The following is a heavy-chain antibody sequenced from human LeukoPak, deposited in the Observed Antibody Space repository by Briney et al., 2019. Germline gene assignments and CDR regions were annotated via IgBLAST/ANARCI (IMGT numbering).Heavy chain of an antibody. CDR3: ANDYVWGSYLADAFDI. CDR2: ISGSGGST. J-gene: IGHJ3*02. V-gene: IGHV3-23*01. CDR1: GFTFSSYA. D-gene: IGHD3-16*02. Sequence: GGSLTLSCAASGFTFSSYAMSWVRQAPGKGLEWVSAISGSGGSTYYADSVKGRFTISRDNSKNTLYLQMNSLRGEDTAVYYCANDYVWGSYLADAFDIWGQGTMVTVSS.